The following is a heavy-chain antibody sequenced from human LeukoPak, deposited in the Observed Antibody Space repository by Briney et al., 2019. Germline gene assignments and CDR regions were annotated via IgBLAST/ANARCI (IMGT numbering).Heavy chain of an antibody. Sequence: GRSLRLSCAASGFTFSSYGMHWVRQAPGKGLEWVAVISYDGSNKYYADSVKGRFTISRDNSKNTLYLQMNSLRAEDTAVYYCAKVKRAGLPHYYYYGMDVWGQGTTVTVSS. D-gene: IGHD4-11*01. CDR2: ISYDGSNK. J-gene: IGHJ6*02. CDR1: GFTFSSYG. CDR3: AKVKRAGLPHYYYYGMDV. V-gene: IGHV3-30*18.